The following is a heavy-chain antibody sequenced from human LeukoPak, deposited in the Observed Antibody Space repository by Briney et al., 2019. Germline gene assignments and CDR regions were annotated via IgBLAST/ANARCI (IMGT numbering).Heavy chain of an antibody. V-gene: IGHV1-18*01. D-gene: IGHD4-17*01. CDR2: ISAYNGNT. CDR1: GYTFTSYG. CDR3: ARGVYTTVTGNWFDP. Sequence: GASVKVSCKASGYTFTSYGISWVRQAPGQGLEWMGWISAYNGNTNCAQKLQGRVTMTTDTSTSTACMELRSLRSDDTAVYYCARGVYTTVTGNWFDPWGQGTLVTVSS. J-gene: IGHJ5*02.